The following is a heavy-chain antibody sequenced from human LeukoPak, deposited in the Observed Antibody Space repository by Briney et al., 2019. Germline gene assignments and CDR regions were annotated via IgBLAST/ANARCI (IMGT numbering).Heavy chain of an antibody. CDR2: ISGSGGST. CDR3: AKAPGVYYYYMDV. CDR1: GFTFSSYG. Sequence: GGSLRLSCAASGFTFSSYGMNWVRQAPGKGLEWVSAISGSGGSTYYADSVKGRFTISRDNSKNTLYLQVNSLRAEDTAVYYCAKAPGVYYYYMDVWGSGSTVTISS. J-gene: IGHJ6*03. V-gene: IGHV3-23*01.